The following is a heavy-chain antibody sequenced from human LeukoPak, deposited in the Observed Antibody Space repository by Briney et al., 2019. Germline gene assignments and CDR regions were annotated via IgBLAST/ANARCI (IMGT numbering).Heavy chain of an antibody. Sequence: GESLKISCKGSGYRFSNSWIGWVRQMPGKGLEWMGIIYPGDSDTRYSPSFQGQVTISADKSISTAYLQWSSLKASDTAMYYCARGMVADGALFHWGQGTLVTVSS. V-gene: IGHV5-51*01. J-gene: IGHJ4*02. CDR1: GYRFSNSW. CDR3: ARGMVADGALFH. D-gene: IGHD1-26*01. CDR2: IYPGDSDT.